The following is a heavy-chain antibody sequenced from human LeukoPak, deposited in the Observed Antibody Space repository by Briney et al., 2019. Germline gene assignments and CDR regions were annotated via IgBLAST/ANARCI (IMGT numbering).Heavy chain of an antibody. J-gene: IGHJ5*02. CDR1: GGTFSSYT. CDR2: IIPILGIA. V-gene: IGHV1-69*04. Sequence: ASVKVSCKACGGTFSSYTISWVRQAPGQGLEWMGRIIPILGIANYAQKFQGRVTITADKSTSTAYMELSSLRSEDTAVYYCARDEQAGSGWYFDPWGQGTLVTVSS. CDR3: ARDEQAGSGWYFDP. D-gene: IGHD6-19*01.